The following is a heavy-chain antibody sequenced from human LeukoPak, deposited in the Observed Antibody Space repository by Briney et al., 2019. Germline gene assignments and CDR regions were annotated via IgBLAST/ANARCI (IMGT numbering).Heavy chain of an antibody. CDR1: GGSFSGYY. CDR3: ARRRGRGRYFDWLFGRSAFDI. J-gene: IGHJ3*02. V-gene: IGHV4-34*01. D-gene: IGHD3-9*01. Sequence: TSETLSLTCAVYGGSFSGYYWSWIRQPPGKGLEWIGEINHSGSTNYNPSLKSRVTISVDTSKNQFSLKLSSVTAADTAVYYCARRRGRGRYFDWLFGRSAFDIWGQGTMVTVSS. CDR2: INHSGST.